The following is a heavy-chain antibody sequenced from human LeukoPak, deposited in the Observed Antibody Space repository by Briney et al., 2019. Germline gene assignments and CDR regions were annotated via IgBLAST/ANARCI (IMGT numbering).Heavy chain of an antibody. CDR1: GGSFSGYY. CDR2: INHSGSI. J-gene: IGHJ4*02. Sequence: SETLSLTCAVYGGSFSGYYWSWIRQPPGKGLEWIGEINHSGSINYNPSLKSRVTISVDTSKNQFSLKLSSVTAADTAVYYCARANGYDYVWGSYRKGFDYWGQGTLVTVSS. V-gene: IGHV4-34*01. D-gene: IGHD3-16*02. CDR3: ARANGYDYVWGSYRKGFDY.